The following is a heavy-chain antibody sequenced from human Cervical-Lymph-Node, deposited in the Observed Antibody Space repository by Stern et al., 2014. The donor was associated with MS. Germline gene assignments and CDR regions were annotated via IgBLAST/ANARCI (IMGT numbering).Heavy chain of an antibody. CDR3: ARYDFWSHKHFDF. Sequence: QLQLQESGPGLVKPSETLSLTCTVSGGSISSSSYHWGWIRQPPGKGLEWIGNIYYTGSTYYNSSLKSRVTISIDTSKNQFSRKLALWPAADTAVYYCARYDFWSHKHFDFWGQGTLVTVSS. CDR1: GGSISSSSYH. J-gene: IGHJ4*02. V-gene: IGHV4-39*01. D-gene: IGHD3-3*01. CDR2: IYYTGST.